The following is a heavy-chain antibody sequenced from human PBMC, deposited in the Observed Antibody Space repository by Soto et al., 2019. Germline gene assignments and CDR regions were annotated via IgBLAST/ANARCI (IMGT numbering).Heavy chain of an antibody. Sequence: SETLSLTCTVSGGSISSYYWSWIRQPPGKGLEWIGYIYYSGSTNYNPSLKSRVTISVDTSKNQFSLKLSSVTAADTAVYYCARGGSSPGGYYHYGMDVCGQGPTVTVSS. J-gene: IGHJ6*02. D-gene: IGHD6-6*01. CDR1: GGSISSYY. V-gene: IGHV4-59*01. CDR2: IYYSGST. CDR3: ARGGSSPGGYYHYGMDV.